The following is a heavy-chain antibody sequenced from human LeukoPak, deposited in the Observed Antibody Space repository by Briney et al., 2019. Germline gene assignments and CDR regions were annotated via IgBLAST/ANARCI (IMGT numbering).Heavy chain of an antibody. D-gene: IGHD2/OR15-2a*01. Sequence: GGSLRLSCAASGFTFSSYNMNWVRQAPGKGLEWVAYISIGTSFIYYADSVKGRFAISRDNAKNSLYLQVNSLRAEDTAVYYCARSPTFRGWFDPWGQGTLVTVSS. CDR2: ISIGTSFI. CDR3: ARSPTFRGWFDP. J-gene: IGHJ5*02. CDR1: GFTFSSYN. V-gene: IGHV3-21*01.